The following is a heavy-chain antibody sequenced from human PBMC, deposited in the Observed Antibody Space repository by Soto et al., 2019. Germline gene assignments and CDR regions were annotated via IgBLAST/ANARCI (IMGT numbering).Heavy chain of an antibody. J-gene: IGHJ4*02. CDR3: ARGRDSALYYFDY. D-gene: IGHD2-21*01. CDR1: GFTFTDYD. CDR2: ITTGGDT. Sequence: EVQLVESGGGLVQPGGSLRLSCAASGFTFTDYDMHWVRQATGKGLEWVSVITTGGDTYFPGSVRGRFTVSRENAKNSLYLQMNSLRAEDTAVYYCARGRDSALYYFDYWGQGTPVTVSS. V-gene: IGHV3-13*01.